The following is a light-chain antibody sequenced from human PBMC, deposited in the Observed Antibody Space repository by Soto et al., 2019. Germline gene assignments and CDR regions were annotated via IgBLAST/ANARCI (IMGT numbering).Light chain of an antibody. CDR2: AAS. J-gene: IGKJ1*01. CDR3: LQHSTYPLT. Sequence: DIQMTQFPSSLSASVGDRVTITCRASQGIRNDLGWYQQKPGKAPKRLIYAASSLQSGVPSRFSGSGSGTAFALAISSLQPEDSATFYCLQHSTYPLTFGQGTKVEIK. CDR1: QGIRND. V-gene: IGKV1-17*01.